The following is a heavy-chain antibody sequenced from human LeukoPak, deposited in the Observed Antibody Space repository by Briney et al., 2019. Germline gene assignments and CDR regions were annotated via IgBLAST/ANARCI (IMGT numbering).Heavy chain of an antibody. V-gene: IGHV4-34*01. CDR3: ARSFITMVRGVISGWFDP. J-gene: IGHJ5*02. CDR1: GGSFSGYY. D-gene: IGHD3-10*01. Sequence: SETLSLTCAVYGGSFSGYYWSWIRQPPGKGLEWIGEINHSGSTNYNPSLKSRVTISVDTSKNQFSLKLSSVTAADTAVYYCARSFITMVRGVISGWFDPWGQGTLVTVSS. CDR2: INHSGST.